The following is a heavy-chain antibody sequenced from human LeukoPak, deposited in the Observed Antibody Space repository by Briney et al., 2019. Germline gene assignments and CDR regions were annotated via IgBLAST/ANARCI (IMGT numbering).Heavy chain of an antibody. CDR3: ARIISYGGSDGFGT. CDR2: ISPNSGDT. CDR1: GYSFASYW. D-gene: IGHD5-18*01. J-gene: IGHJ3*02. Sequence: GASLKISCGGSGYSFASYWIGLVRPMPGKGLEWMGWISPNSGDTDYAQKFQGRITMTRTTPISTVYMALSSMRYDDTAMYYRARIISYGGSDGFGTWGQGTMVTVSS. V-gene: IGHV1-2*02.